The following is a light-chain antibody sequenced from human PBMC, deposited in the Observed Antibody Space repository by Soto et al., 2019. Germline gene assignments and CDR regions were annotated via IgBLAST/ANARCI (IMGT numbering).Light chain of an antibody. Sequence: QPVLTQPPSVSGAPGQRVTISCTGSSSNIGAGYDVHWYQQLPGTAPKLMIYEVNNRPSGVSNRFSGSKSGNTASLTISGLQAEDEADYYCSSYRFSSTPVVFGGGTKLTVL. CDR3: SSYRFSSTPVV. CDR1: SSNIGAGYD. J-gene: IGLJ2*01. V-gene: IGLV1-40*01. CDR2: EVN.